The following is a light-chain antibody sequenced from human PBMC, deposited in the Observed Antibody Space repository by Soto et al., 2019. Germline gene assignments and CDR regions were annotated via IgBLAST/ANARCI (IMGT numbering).Light chain of an antibody. CDR3: RQRGDWPTLT. CDR1: QSIDNY. J-gene: IGKJ2*01. Sequence: EIVLAQSPATLSLSPGDRASLSCSASQSIDNYLAWYQQKPGQGPRLLIYDASHRATGIPARFSGSGSGTDVTITISSLEPEDFAVYYCRQRGDWPTLTFGKGTNLDSK. V-gene: IGKV3-11*01. CDR2: DAS.